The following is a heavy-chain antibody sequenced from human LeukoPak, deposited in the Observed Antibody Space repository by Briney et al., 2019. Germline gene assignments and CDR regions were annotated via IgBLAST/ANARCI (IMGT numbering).Heavy chain of an antibody. V-gene: IGHV3-23*01. CDR2: ISGSGGST. Sequence: PGGSLRLSCAASGFTFSSYAMSWVRQAPGKGLEWVSAISGSGGSTYYADSVKGRFTISRDNSKNTLYLQMNSLRAEDTAVYYCAKEELTYYYDSSGHLDAFDIWGQGTMVTVSS. D-gene: IGHD3-22*01. J-gene: IGHJ3*02. CDR1: GFTFSSYA. CDR3: AKEELTYYYDSSGHLDAFDI.